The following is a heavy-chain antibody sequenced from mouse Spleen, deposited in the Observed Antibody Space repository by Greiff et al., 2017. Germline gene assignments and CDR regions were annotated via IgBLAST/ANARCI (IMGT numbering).Heavy chain of an antibody. Sequence: VQLQQSGADLAKPGASVKLSCKASGYTFTEYTIHWVKQRSGQGLEWIGWFYPGSGSIKYNEKFKDKATLTADKSSSTVYMELSRLTSEDSAVYFCARREAEGKQLGLLDYWGQGTTLTVSS. D-gene: IGHD3-1*01. J-gene: IGHJ2*01. CDR2: FYPGSGSI. CDR3: ARREAEGKQLGLLDY. CDR1: GYTFTEYT. V-gene: IGHV1-62-2*01.